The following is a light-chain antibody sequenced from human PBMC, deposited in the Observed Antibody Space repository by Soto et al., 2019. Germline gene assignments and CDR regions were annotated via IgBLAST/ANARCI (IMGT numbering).Light chain of an antibody. CDR1: SSDVGGYND. V-gene: IGLV2-14*01. CDR2: DVT. CDR3: GSYTSSYTYV. Sequence: QSALPQPASVSGSPGQSITISCTGTSSDVGGYNDVSWYQQHPGKAPKLMIYDVTNRPAGVSNRFSGSTSGNTASLTISGLLAEDGADYYCGSYTSSYTYVFGTGTKLTVL. J-gene: IGLJ1*01.